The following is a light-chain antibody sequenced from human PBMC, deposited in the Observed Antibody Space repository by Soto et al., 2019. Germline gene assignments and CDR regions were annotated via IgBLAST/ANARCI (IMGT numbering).Light chain of an antibody. CDR2: RNN. J-gene: IGLJ1*01. CDR1: SSNIGSNT. V-gene: IGLV1-44*01. Sequence: QSVLTQPPSASGTPGQRVTISCSGSSSNIGSNTVNWYQQLPGTAPKLLIYRNNQRPSGVPDRLSGSKSGTSASLAISGLQSEDEADYYCAAWDDSLNGPNYVFGTGTKLTVL. CDR3: AAWDDSLNGPNYV.